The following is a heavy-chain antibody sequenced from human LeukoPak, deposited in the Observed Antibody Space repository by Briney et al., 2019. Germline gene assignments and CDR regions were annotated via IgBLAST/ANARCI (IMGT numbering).Heavy chain of an antibody. Sequence: SETLSLTFAVYGGSFSGYYWSWIRQPPGKGLEWNGEINQSGSTNYNPSLKSRVTISVETSKHQFSLKLSSVTAADTAVYYCARDRKLGRYYMDVWGKGTTVTISS. J-gene: IGHJ6*03. CDR1: GGSFSGYY. V-gene: IGHV4-34*01. D-gene: IGHD1-7*01. CDR2: INQSGST. CDR3: ARDRKLGRYYMDV.